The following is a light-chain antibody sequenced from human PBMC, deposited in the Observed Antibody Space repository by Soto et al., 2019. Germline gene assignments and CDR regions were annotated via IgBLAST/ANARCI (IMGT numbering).Light chain of an antibody. CDR2: GAS. CDR3: QQYGSSPFT. J-gene: IGKJ3*01. CDR1: QSVSSSY. V-gene: IGKV3-20*01. Sequence: ESVLTQSPGTLSLSPGERATLSCRASQSVSSSYLAWYQQKPGQAPRLLIYGASSRATGLPDRFSGSGSGTHFTLTISRLEPEDFAVYYCQQYGSSPFTFGPGTKVDI.